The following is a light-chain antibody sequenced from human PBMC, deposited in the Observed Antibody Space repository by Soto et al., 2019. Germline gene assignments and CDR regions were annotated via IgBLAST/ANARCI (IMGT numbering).Light chain of an antibody. CDR3: QQYGSSPRT. Sequence: EIVLTQTPGTRSLSPGERATLSCRASQSVGSSYLAWYQQKPGQAPRLLIYGASSRATGIPDRFSGSGSGTDFTLTISRLEPADFAVYYCQQYGSSPRTFGQGTKVEIK. CDR1: QSVGSSY. J-gene: IGKJ1*01. V-gene: IGKV3-20*01. CDR2: GAS.